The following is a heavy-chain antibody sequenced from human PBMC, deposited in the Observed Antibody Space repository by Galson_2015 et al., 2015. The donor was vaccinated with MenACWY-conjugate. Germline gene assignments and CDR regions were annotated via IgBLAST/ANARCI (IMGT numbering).Heavy chain of an antibody. D-gene: IGHD4-23*01. CDR1: GGSISSSSYF. CDR3: ARRSARLTLGAFDI. Sequence: ETLSLTCTVSGGSISSSSYFWGWIRQPPGKGLEWIGTISYSGSTHYNPSLNNLVTGSADTSKNQFSLNVTSVTAADTALYYCARRSARLTLGAFDIWGQGTMVTVSS. CDR2: ISYSGST. V-gene: IGHV4-39*01. J-gene: IGHJ3*02.